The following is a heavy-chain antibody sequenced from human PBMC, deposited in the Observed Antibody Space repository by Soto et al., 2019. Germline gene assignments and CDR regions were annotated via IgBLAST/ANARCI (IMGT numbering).Heavy chain of an antibody. CDR1: GGTFSSYA. Sequence: NVSCKASGGTFSSYAISWVRQAPGQGLEWMGGIIPIFGTANYAQKFQGRVTITADKSTSTAYMELSSLRSEDTAVYYCARDQGYNWNSGEYYSGMDVWGQGTTVTVSS. J-gene: IGHJ6*02. V-gene: IGHV1-69*06. CDR2: IIPIFGTA. D-gene: IGHD1-7*01. CDR3: ARDQGYNWNSGEYYSGMDV.